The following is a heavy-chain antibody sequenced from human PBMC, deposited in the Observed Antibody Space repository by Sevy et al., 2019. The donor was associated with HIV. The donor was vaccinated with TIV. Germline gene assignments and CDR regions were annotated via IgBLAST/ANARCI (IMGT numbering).Heavy chain of an antibody. D-gene: IGHD6-6*01. J-gene: IGHJ6*02. CDR3: AKGRGSSTSYYYYGMDV. CDR2: ISYDGSNK. CDR1: GFTFSSYG. V-gene: IGHV3-30*18. Sequence: GGSLRLSCAASGFTFSSYGMHWVRQAPGKGLEWVAVISYDGSNKYYADSMKGRFTISRDNSKNTLYLQMNSLRAEDTAVYYCAKGRGSSTSYYYYGMDVWGQGTTVTVSS.